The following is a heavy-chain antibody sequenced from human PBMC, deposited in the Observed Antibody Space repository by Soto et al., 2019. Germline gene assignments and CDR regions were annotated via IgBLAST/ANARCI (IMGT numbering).Heavy chain of an antibody. CDR1: GYSISSSNG. J-gene: IGHJ5*02. Sequence: SETLSLTCAVSGYSISSSNGWGWIRQPPGKGLEWIGYIYYSGSTYYNPSLKSRVTMSVDTSKNQFSLKLSSVTAVDTAVYYCARSPDSSGWTWFDPWGQGTLVTVSS. D-gene: IGHD3-22*01. V-gene: IGHV4-28*01. CDR3: ARSPDSSGWTWFDP. CDR2: IYYSGST.